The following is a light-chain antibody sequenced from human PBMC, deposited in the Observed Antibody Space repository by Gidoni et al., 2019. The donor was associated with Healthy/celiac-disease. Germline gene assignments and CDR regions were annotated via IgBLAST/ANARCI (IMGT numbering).Light chain of an antibody. J-gene: IGKJ4*01. CDR2: DAS. V-gene: IGKV3-11*01. CDR1: QSVSSY. Sequence: EIVLTQSPATLSLSPGERATLSCRASQSVSSYLAWYQPKPGQAPRLLIYDASNRATGIPARFSGSGSGTDFTLTSSSLEPEDFAVYYCQQRSNWPPALTFGGGTKVEIK. CDR3: QQRSNWPPALT.